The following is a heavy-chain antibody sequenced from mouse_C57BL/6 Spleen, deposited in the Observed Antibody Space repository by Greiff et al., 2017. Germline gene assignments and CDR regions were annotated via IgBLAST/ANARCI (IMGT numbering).Heavy chain of an antibody. J-gene: IGHJ1*03. D-gene: IGHD1-1*01. Sequence: VQLVESGPELVKPGASVKLSCKASGYTFTSYDINWVKQRPGQGLECIGWIYPRDGSPKYNEKFKGKATLTVDTSSSTAYMELHSLTSEDSAVYFGARKGYYYGSSPNWDFDVWGTGTTVTVSS. CDR3: ARKGYYYGSSPNWDFDV. CDR2: IYPRDGSP. V-gene: IGHV1-85*01. CDR1: GYTFTSYD.